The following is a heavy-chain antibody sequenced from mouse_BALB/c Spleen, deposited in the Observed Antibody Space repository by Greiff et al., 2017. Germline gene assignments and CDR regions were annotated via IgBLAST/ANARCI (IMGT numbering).Heavy chain of an antibody. CDR2: INPYNDGT. D-gene: IGHD1-1*01. V-gene: IGHV1-14*01. CDR1: GYTFTSYV. J-gene: IGHJ2*01. Sequence: EVQLQQSGPELVKPGASVKMSCKASGYTFTSYVMHWVKQKPGQGLEWIGYINPYNDGTKYNEKFKGKATLTSDKSSSTAYMELSSLTSEDSAVYYCARMDYYGSRKGYYFDYWGQGTTLTVSS. CDR3: ARMDYYGSRKGYYFDY.